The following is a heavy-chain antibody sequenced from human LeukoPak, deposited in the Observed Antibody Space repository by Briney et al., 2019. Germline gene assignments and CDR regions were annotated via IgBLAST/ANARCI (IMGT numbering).Heavy chain of an antibody. CDR1: GFAFSDYY. D-gene: IGHD5-18*01. Sequence: GGSLRLSCAASGFAFSDYYMSWIRQAPGKGLEWISYITSRGITTYYADSVKGRFTISRDNAKNSLYLQMNSLRAEDTAVYFCARGISETAIVYIDAFDMWGQGTMVTASS. V-gene: IGHV3-11*04. J-gene: IGHJ3*02. CDR2: ITSRGITT. CDR3: ARGISETAIVYIDAFDM.